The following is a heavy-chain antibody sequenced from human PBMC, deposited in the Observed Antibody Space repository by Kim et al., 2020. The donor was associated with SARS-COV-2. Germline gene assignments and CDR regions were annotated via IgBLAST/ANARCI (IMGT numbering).Heavy chain of an antibody. CDR3: ARSFSGSYFGYDY. CDR1: GFTFNNYG. CDR2: ISYDGSHT. Sequence: GGSLRLSCAASGFTFNNYGMHWVRQAPGKGLEWVAVISYDGSHTYYVDSVKGRFTISRDNPKNTLYLQMNSLRIEDTAVYYCARSFSGSYFGYDYWGQGSLVTVSS. J-gene: IGHJ4*02. V-gene: IGHV3-30*03. D-gene: IGHD1-26*01.